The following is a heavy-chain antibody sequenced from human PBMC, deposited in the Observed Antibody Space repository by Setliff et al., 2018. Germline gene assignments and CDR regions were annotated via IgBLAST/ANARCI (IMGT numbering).Heavy chain of an antibody. CDR1: DYPFPSYG. V-gene: IGHV1-18*01. CDR3: ARAPRLEWILPTFDL. Sequence: ASVKVSCKASDYPFPSYGLSWVRQAPGQGLEWLGWISAYTGNADYAQNLQGRLTMTTDTSTNTAYMELRSLTSDDTAIYYCARAPRLEWILPTFDLWGQGTPVTVS. D-gene: IGHD3-3*01. CDR2: ISAYTGNA. J-gene: IGHJ4*02.